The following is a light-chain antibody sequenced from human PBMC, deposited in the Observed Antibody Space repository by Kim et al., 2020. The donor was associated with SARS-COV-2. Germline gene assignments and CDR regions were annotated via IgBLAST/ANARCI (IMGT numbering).Light chain of an antibody. CDR2: NDY. CDR3: QSYDTGLSGII. J-gene: IGLJ2*01. CDR1: NSNIGAGYE. Sequence: QSVLTQPPSMSGAPGQSVTNSCTGSNSNIGAGYEVHWYQQLPGTAPKLLIYNDYRRPSGVPDRFSGSRSATSASLAITGLQAEDEADYYCQSYDTGLSGIIFGGGTQLTVL. V-gene: IGLV1-40*01.